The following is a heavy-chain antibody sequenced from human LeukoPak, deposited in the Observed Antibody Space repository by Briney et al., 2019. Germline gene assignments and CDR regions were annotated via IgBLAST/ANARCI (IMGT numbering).Heavy chain of an antibody. CDR3: AGENYCDSSGFY. J-gene: IGHJ4*02. CDR1: GFTFSSYS. CDR2: ISSSSTYI. Sequence: GGSLRLSCAASGFTFSSYSMNWVRQAPGKGLEWVSSISSSSTYIYYADSVKGRFTISRDNAKNSLYLQMNSLRAEDTAVYYCAGENYCDSSGFYWGQGTLVTVSS. V-gene: IGHV3-21*01. D-gene: IGHD3-22*01.